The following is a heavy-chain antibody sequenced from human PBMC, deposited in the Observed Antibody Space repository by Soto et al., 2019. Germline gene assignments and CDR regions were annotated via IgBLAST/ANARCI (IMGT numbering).Heavy chain of an antibody. Sequence: GGSLRLSCTASGFTFGDYSMSWFRQAPGKGLEWVGFIRSKAYGGTTEYAASVKGRFTISRDDSKSIAYLQMNSLKTEDTAVYYCTRRSITIFGVRLDYWGKGNVVT. V-gene: IGHV3-49*03. CDR1: GFTFGDYS. J-gene: IGHJ4*02. CDR2: IRSKAYGGTT. CDR3: TRRSITIFGVRLDY. D-gene: IGHD3-3*01.